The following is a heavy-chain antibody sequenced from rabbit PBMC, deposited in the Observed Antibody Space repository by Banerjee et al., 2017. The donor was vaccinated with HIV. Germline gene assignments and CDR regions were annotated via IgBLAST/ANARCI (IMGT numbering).Heavy chain of an antibody. CDR2: IGISSDNT. CDR1: GFSFNSNA. CDR3: AGSIGGVAGYGYFAF. D-gene: IGHD6-1*01. Sequence: QSLEESGGDLVQPGASLTLTCTASGFSFNSNAMCWVRQAPGKGLEWIACIGISSDNTYYANWAKGRFTISKTSSTTVTLQMTSLTAADTATYFCAGSIGGVAGYGYFAFWGPGTLVTVS. J-gene: IGHJ6*01. V-gene: IGHV1S40*01.